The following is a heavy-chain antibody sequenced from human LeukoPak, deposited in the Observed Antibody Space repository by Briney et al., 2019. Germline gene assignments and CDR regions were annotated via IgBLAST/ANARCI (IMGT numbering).Heavy chain of an antibody. CDR3: ARVRVDTAMVFDY. CDR1: GGSISSSSYY. Sequence: ASETLSLTCTVSGGSISSSSYYWSWIRQPAGKGLEWIGRIYTSGSTNYNPSLKSRVTMSVDTSKNQFSLKLSSVTAADTAVYYCARVRVDTAMVFDYWGQGTLVTVSS. J-gene: IGHJ4*02. D-gene: IGHD5-18*01. V-gene: IGHV4-61*02. CDR2: IYTSGST.